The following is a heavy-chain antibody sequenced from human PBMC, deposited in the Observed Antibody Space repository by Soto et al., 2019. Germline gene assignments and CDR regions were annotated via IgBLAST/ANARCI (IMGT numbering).Heavy chain of an antibody. CDR1: GFTFTNYA. CDR2: ISYDGSNK. D-gene: IGHD5-12*01. J-gene: IGHJ6*02. CDR3: AKSRGYEPYYYGLDV. Sequence: GGSLRLSCAASGFTFTNYAMHWVRQAPGKGLEWVSIISYDGSNKYYADSVKGRFTISRDNSKNTLYLQMNSLRAEDTAVYYCAKSRGYEPYYYGLDVWGQGTMVTVSS. V-gene: IGHV3-30*18.